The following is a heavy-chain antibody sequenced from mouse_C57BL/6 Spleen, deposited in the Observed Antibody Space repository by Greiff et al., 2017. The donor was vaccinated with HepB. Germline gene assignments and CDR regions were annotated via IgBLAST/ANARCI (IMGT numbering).Heavy chain of an antibody. J-gene: IGHJ1*03. Sequence: QVQLQQSGPELVKPGASVKISCKASGYTFTDYYINWVKQRPGQGLEWIGWIFPGSGSTYYNEKFKGKATLTVDKSSSTAYMLLSSLTSEDSAVYFCASKDYYGNWWYFDVWGTGTTVTVSS. CDR1: GYTFTDYY. CDR3: ASKDYYGNWWYFDV. V-gene: IGHV1-75*01. CDR2: IFPGSGST. D-gene: IGHD2-1*01.